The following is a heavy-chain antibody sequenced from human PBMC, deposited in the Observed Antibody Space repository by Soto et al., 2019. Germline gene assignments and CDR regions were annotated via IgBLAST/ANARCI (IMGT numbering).Heavy chain of an antibody. V-gene: IGHV1-58*01. J-gene: IGHJ6*02. CDR3: AAAQGSNDFWSGSYYYYGMDV. Sequence: ASVKVSCKASGFTFTSSAVQWVRQARGQRLEWIGWIVVGSGNTNYAQKFQERVTITRDMSTSTAYMELSSLRSEDTAVYYCAAAQGSNDFWSGSYYYYGMDVWGQGTTVTVSS. CDR2: IVVGSGNT. D-gene: IGHD3-3*01. CDR1: GFTFTSSA.